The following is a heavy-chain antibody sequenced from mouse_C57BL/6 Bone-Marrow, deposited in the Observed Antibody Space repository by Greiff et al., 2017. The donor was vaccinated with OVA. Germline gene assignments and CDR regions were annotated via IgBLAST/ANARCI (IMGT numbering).Heavy chain of an antibody. CDR1: GFSLSTSGMG. CDR3: ARRYLYGRYYYAMDY. J-gene: IGHJ4*01. Sequence: QVTLKVSGPGILQSSQTLSLTCSFSGFSLSTSGMGVSWIRQPSGKGLEWLAHIYWDDDKRYNPSLKSRLTISKDTARHQVFLKITSVDTADTATDYCARRYLYGRYYYAMDYWGQGTSVTVSS. CDR2: IYWDDDK. V-gene: IGHV8-12*01. D-gene: IGHD1-1*01.